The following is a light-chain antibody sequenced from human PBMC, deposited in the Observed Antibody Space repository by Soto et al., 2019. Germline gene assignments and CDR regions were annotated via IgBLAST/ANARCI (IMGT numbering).Light chain of an antibody. V-gene: IGKV1-5*03. J-gene: IGKJ1*01. Sequence: DIQMTQSHSTLSASVGDRVTITCRASQSISSWLAWYQQKPGKAPKLLIYKASSLESGVPSRFSGSGSGTEFTLTICSLQPDDFATYYCQQYNSYSPCTFGQGTKVEIK. CDR2: KAS. CDR1: QSISSW. CDR3: QQYNSYSPCT.